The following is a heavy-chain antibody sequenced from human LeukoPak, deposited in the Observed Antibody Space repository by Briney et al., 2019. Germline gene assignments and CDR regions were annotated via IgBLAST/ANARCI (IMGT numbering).Heavy chain of an antibody. J-gene: IGHJ4*02. CDR1: GFTFSKYA. CDR3: AKDLEAVAGTIVNDY. D-gene: IGHD6-19*01. CDR2: IGASGGTT. Sequence: GGSLRLSCAVSGFTFSKYAMNWVRQGPGKGLEWVSGIGASGGTTYYADSVQGRFTISRDNSKNTLYLQLNRLGAEDTGVHFCAKDLEAVAGTIVNDYWGQGTLVTVSS. V-gene: IGHV3-23*01.